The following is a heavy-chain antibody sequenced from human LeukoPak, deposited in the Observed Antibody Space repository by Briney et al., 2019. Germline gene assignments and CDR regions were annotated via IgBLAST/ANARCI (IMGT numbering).Heavy chain of an antibody. CDR1: GGSISSVTYY. J-gene: IGHJ4*02. Sequence: SETLSLTCTVSGGSISSVTYYWGWVRQPPGKGLEWIGSIYNSGSTYYHPSLKSRVTLSVDTSKNHFYLKLTSVTAADTAVYHCARHPALDQFDYWGQGTLVTVSS. CDR2: IYNSGST. V-gene: IGHV4-39*01. D-gene: IGHD2-2*01. CDR3: ARHPALDQFDY.